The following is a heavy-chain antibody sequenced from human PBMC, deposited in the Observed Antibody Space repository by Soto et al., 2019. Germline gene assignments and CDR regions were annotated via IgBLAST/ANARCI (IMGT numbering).Heavy chain of an antibody. V-gene: IGHV4-34*01. J-gene: IGHJ4*02. Sequence: SETLSLTCAVYGATFSSHFWTYIRQSPGQGLEWIGEINHSGSINYNPSLKSRVTISVDTSKNQFSLKLTSVTAADTAVYYCVRGTRHCSGGSCLYHFDYWGQGNLVTVSS. CDR3: VRGTRHCSGGSCLYHFDY. CDR1: GATFSSHF. CDR2: INHSGSI. D-gene: IGHD2-15*01.